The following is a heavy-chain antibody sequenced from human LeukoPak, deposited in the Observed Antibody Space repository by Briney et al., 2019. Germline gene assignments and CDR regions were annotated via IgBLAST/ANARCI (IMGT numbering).Heavy chain of an antibody. D-gene: IGHD2-8*01. V-gene: IGHV1-2*02. Sequence: EASVKVSCKASGYTFTGYYMHWVRQAPGQGLEWMGWINPNHGDTNYAQKFQDRVSMTRDTSISTAYMHLSRLRSADTAVYYCARDRNGVYYYYYMDVWGKGTTVTVSS. J-gene: IGHJ6*03. CDR3: ARDRNGVYYYYYMDV. CDR1: GYTFTGYY. CDR2: INPNHGDT.